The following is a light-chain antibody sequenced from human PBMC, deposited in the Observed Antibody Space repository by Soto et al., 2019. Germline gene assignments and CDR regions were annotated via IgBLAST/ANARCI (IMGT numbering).Light chain of an antibody. CDR2: GDN. CDR1: GSSIGTNT. Sequence: QAVVTQPTSASGTPGQRVTISCSGSGSSIGTNTVNWYRQLPGTAPKLLIYGDNQRPSGVPDRFSGSKSGTSASLAISGLQSEDEADYCCAAWDGSLNNVLFGGGTQMTV. J-gene: IGLJ2*01. V-gene: IGLV1-44*01. CDR3: AAWDGSLNNVL.